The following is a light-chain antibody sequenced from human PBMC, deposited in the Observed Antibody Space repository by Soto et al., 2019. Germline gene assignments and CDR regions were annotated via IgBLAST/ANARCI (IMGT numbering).Light chain of an antibody. V-gene: IGKV3-15*01. CDR1: QSVSSN. CDR3: QQYNKWPYT. CDR2: GAS. Sequence: EIVMTQSPATLSVSPGERAALSCRASQSVSSNFAWYQQKPGQAPRLLIYGASTRATGIPARFSGSGSVTEFTLTISSLQSEDFAVYYCQQYNKWPYTFGQGTKVEIK. J-gene: IGKJ2*01.